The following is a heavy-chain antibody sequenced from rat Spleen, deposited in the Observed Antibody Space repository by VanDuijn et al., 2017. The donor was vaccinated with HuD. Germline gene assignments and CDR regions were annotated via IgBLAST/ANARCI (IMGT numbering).Heavy chain of an antibody. CDR2: ISYDGSST. Sequence: EVRLVESGGGLVRPGRSLKLSCAASGFTFSDYNMAWVRQAPKKGLEWVATISYDGSSTYYRDSVKGRFTISRDNAKSTLYLQMNSLRSEDTATYYCTRDPFDYWGQGVMVTVSS. V-gene: IGHV5-7*01. CDR1: GFTFSDYN. CDR3: TRDPFDY. J-gene: IGHJ2*01.